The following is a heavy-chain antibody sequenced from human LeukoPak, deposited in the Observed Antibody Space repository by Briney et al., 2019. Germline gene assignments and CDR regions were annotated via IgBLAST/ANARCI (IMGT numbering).Heavy chain of an antibody. Sequence: GGSLRLSCAASGFTVSSNYISWVRQAPGKGLEWVSVIYSGGDTYYADSVKGRFTISRHNSENTLYLQMNSLRAEDTAVYYCARQGRGYSYLFDYWGQGTLVTVSS. D-gene: IGHD5-18*01. CDR3: ARQGRGYSYLFDY. CDR1: GFTVSSNY. V-gene: IGHV3-53*04. CDR2: IYSGGDT. J-gene: IGHJ4*02.